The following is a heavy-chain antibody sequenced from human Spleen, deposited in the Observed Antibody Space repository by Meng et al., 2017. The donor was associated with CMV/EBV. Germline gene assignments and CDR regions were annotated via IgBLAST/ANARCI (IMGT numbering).Heavy chain of an antibody. Sequence: FSRFWMHWGRQAPGKGLVWVSSLSNDGKSATYADSVKGRFTISRDNAKNTLYLQMNSLRAEDTAVYYCVRDSYYDFWSDNSPDAFDLWGQGTMVTVSS. V-gene: IGHV3-74*01. J-gene: IGHJ3*01. CDR3: VRDSYYDFWSDNSPDAFDL. CDR2: LSNDGKSA. CDR1: FSRFW. D-gene: IGHD3-3*01.